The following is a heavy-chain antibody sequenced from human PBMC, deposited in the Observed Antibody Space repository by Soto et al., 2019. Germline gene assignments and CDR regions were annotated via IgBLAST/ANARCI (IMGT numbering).Heavy chain of an antibody. J-gene: IGHJ3*02. CDR3: ARHPELLWLERRSDAFDI. CDR1: GGSISSYY. V-gene: IGHV4-59*08. CDR2: IYYSGST. D-gene: IGHD3-10*01. Sequence: QVQLQESGPGLVKPSETLSLTCTVSGGSISSYYWSWIRQPPGKGLEWIGYIYYSGSTNYNPSLKSRVTISVDTSKNQFSLKLSSVTAADTAVYYCARHPELLWLERRSDAFDIWGQGTMVTVSS.